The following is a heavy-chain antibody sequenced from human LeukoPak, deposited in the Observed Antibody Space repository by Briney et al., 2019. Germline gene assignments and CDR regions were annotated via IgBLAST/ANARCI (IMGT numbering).Heavy chain of an antibody. CDR2: IYNSGST. CDR1: GGSISSGGYY. J-gene: IGHJ6*02. V-gene: IGHV4-31*03. D-gene: IGHD2-2*01. CDR3: ASASCTSCQHAYYYGMDV. Sequence: SETLSLTCTVSGGSISSGGYYWSWIRQHAGKGLEWIGYIYNSGSTYYNPSLKSRVTISVVTSKNQFSLKLSSVTAADTAVYYCASASCTSCQHAYYYGMDVWGQGTTVTVSS.